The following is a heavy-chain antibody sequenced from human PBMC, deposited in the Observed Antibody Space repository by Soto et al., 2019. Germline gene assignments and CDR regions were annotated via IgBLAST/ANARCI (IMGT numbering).Heavy chain of an antibody. J-gene: IGHJ5*02. D-gene: IGHD6-19*01. V-gene: IGHV1-46*01. CDR2: INPSGGST. CDR3: ASDGTVAGTWAVWFDP. Sequence: QVQLVQSGAEVKKPGASVKVSCKASGYTFTSYYMHWVRQAPGQGLEWMGIINPSGGSTSYAQKFQGRVTMTRDTSTSTVYMELSSLRSEDTAVYYCASDGTVAGTWAVWFDPWGQGTLVTVSS. CDR1: GYTFTSYY.